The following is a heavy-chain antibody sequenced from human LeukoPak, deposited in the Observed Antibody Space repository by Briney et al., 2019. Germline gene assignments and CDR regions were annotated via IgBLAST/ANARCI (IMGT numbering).Heavy chain of an antibody. CDR3: ARDGGYCSPTSCTLDYMDV. V-gene: IGHV1-2*06. CDR2: INPNSGCT. Sequence: SVTVSCKASGGTFSINTISCVRQAVGQALEKMGRINPNSGCTTYAQNFPALVTLTTDTAISSAYLELVSLQSDDTAVYYCARDGGYCSPTSCTLDYMDVWGKGSTVTVSS. D-gene: IGHD2-2*01. CDR1: GGTFSINT. J-gene: IGHJ6*03.